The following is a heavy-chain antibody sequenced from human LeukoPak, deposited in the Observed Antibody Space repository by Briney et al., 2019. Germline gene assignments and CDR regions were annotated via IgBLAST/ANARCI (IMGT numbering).Heavy chain of an antibody. CDR1: GFTFTTYW. CDR3: SNGIYDRSY. Sequence: GGSLRLSCAASGFTFTTYWMAWVRQAPGKGLEWVANIKQDGSEAVYADSVRGRFTISRDNAKNSLYLHMHSLRVEDTAVYHCSNGIYDRSYWGQGTLVTVSS. D-gene: IGHD2-8*01. CDR2: IKQDGSEA. V-gene: IGHV3-7*01. J-gene: IGHJ4*02.